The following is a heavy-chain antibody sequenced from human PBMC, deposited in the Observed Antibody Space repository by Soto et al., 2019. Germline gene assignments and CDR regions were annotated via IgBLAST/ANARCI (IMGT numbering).Heavy chain of an antibody. Sequence: QVQLMQSGAEVKKPGASVTISCKASGYTFTSYYIHWVRQAPRQGLEWMAIINPRGGSTNYAQKFQGRVTVTRDTSTSTVNMELSSLSSEDTAVYYCARDLTAADYWGQGTLVTVSS. CDR1: GYTFTSYY. J-gene: IGHJ4*02. V-gene: IGHV1-46*01. CDR3: ARDLTAADY. CDR2: INPRGGST. D-gene: IGHD2-21*02.